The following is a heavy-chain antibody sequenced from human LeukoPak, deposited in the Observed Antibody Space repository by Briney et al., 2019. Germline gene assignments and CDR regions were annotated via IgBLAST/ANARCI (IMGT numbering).Heavy chain of an antibody. Sequence: ASVKVSCKASGYTFTSYGISWVRQAPGQGPEWMGWISAYNGNTNHAQKLQGRVTMTTDTSTSTAYMELRSLRSDDTAVYYCARDKPAVTTSYYYGMDVWGKGTTVTVSS. CDR3: ARDKPAVTTSYYYGMDV. J-gene: IGHJ6*04. V-gene: IGHV1-18*04. CDR1: GYTFTSYG. D-gene: IGHD4-17*01. CDR2: ISAYNGNT.